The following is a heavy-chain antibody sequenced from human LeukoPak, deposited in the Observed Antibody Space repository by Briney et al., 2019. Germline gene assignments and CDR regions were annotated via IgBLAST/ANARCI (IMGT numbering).Heavy chain of an antibody. CDR2: IYYSGST. CDR1: GGSISSSSYY. D-gene: IGHD2-2*01. V-gene: IGHV4-39*07. J-gene: IGHJ2*01. CDR3: ARILFVVVPANFDP. Sequence: SSETLSLTCTVSGGSISSSSYYWGWIRQPPGKGLEWIGSIYYSGSTYYNPSLKSRVTISVVTSKNQFSLKLSSVTAADTAVYYCARILFVVVPANFDPWGRGTLVTVSS.